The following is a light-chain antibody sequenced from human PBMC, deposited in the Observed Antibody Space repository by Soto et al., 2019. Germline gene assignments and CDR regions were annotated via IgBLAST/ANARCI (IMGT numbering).Light chain of an antibody. CDR1: QSISIY. V-gene: IGKV1-39*01. J-gene: IGKJ4*01. Sequence: DIQMTQSPSSLSASVGDRVTITCRASQSISIYLNWYQQKPGKAPMLLIYAASSLQSGVPSRFAGSASGTDFTLTISSLQPEDFATYYCQQSYSTPTFGGGTKWIS. CDR2: AAS. CDR3: QQSYSTPT.